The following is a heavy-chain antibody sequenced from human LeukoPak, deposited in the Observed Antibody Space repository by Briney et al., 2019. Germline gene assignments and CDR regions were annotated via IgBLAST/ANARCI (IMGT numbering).Heavy chain of an antibody. Sequence: GGSLRLSCAASGFTFSSYAMSWVRQAPGKGLEWVSAISGSGGSTYYADSVKGRFTISRDNSKNTLYLQMNSLRAEDTAVYYCAKYDFWSGYYDVFDYWGQGTLVTVSS. V-gene: IGHV3-23*01. CDR2: ISGSGGST. J-gene: IGHJ4*02. CDR1: GFTFSSYA. CDR3: AKYDFWSGYYDVFDY. D-gene: IGHD3-3*01.